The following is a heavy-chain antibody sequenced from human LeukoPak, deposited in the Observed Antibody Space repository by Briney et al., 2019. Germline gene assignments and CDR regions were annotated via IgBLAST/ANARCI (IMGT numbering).Heavy chain of an antibody. Sequence: GGSLRLSCAASGFTFSSYGMHWVRQAPGKGLEWVAVIWYDGSNKYYADSVKGRFTISRDNSKNTLYLQMNSLRAEDTAVYYCATIAWIESRFDPWGQGTLVTVSS. J-gene: IGHJ5*02. D-gene: IGHD2-2*03. CDR1: GFTFSSYG. CDR3: ATIAWIESRFDP. CDR2: IWYDGSNK. V-gene: IGHV3-33*01.